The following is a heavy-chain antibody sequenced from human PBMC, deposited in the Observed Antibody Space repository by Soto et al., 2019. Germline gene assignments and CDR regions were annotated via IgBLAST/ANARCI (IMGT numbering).Heavy chain of an antibody. V-gene: IGHV1-69*13. CDR2: IIPIFGTA. Sequence: SVKVSCKASGGTFSSYAIRWVRQAPGQGLEWMGGIIPIFGTANYAQKFQGRVTITADESTSTAYMELSSLRSEDTAVYYCARGFRSIAVVPAAPYGMDVWGQGTTVTVSS. CDR3: ARGFRSIAVVPAAPYGMDV. J-gene: IGHJ6*02. CDR1: GGTFSSYA. D-gene: IGHD2-2*01.